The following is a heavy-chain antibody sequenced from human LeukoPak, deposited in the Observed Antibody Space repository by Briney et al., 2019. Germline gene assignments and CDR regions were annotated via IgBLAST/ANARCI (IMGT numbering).Heavy chain of an antibody. Sequence: ASVKVSCKASGYTFTNYYMHWVRQAPGQGLEWMGIINPRDGSTSYAQKFQGRVTMTRNTSISTAYMELSSLRSEDTAVYYCARVKFAGRRMYYYDSSGYYSGSKPSDYWGQGTLVTVSS. J-gene: IGHJ4*02. CDR2: INPRDGST. CDR1: GYTFTNYY. CDR3: ARVKFAGRRMYYYDSSGYYSGSKPSDY. V-gene: IGHV1-46*01. D-gene: IGHD3-22*01.